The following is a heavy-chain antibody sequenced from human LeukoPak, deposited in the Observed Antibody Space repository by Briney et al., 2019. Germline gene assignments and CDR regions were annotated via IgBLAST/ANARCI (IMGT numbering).Heavy chain of an antibody. CDR1: GSTFTGYY. J-gene: IGHJ6*02. D-gene: IGHD2-15*01. Sequence: ASVKLSCTASGSTFTGYYINWVREAPGQGLEWMGWTNLNSGGTNYAQKFQGRVTMTRDTSISAAYMELSRLRSDDTAVDYCARDYCSGGSCYGRPYGMDVWVQGTTVTVSS. CDR3: ARDYCSGGSCYGRPYGMDV. V-gene: IGHV1-2*02. CDR2: TNLNSGGT.